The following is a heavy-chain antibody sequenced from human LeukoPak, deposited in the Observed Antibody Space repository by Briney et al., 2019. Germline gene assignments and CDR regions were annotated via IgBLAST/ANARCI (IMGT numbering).Heavy chain of an antibody. CDR3: ARDMVKSSTSPHGY. Sequence: GASVKVSCKASGYTFTGYYMHWVRQAPGQGLEWMGWINPNSGGTYYAQKFQGRVTMTRDTSISTAYMELTRLRPDDTAVYYCARDMVKSSTSPHGYWGQGALVTVSS. D-gene: IGHD2-2*01. J-gene: IGHJ4*02. V-gene: IGHV1-2*02. CDR2: INPNSGGT. CDR1: GYTFTGYY.